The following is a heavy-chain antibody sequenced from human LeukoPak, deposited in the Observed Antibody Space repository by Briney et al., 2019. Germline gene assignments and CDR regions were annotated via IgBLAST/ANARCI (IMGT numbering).Heavy chain of an antibody. CDR2: IWYDGSNK. V-gene: IGHV3-33*01. J-gene: IGHJ6*02. D-gene: IGHD2-15*01. Sequence: GGSLRLSCAASGFTFSSYGMHWVRQAPGKGLEWVAVIWYDGSNKYYADSVKGRFTISRDNSKNTLYLQMNSLRAEDTAVYYRARLDCSGGSCYSYSHYYYYYGMDVWGQGTTVTVSS. CDR3: ARLDCSGGSCYSYSHYYYYYGMDV. CDR1: GFTFSSYG.